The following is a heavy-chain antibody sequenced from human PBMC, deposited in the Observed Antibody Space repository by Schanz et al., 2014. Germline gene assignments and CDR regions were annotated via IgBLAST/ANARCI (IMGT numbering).Heavy chain of an antibody. Sequence: QVRLVQSGTEVKKPGASVKLSCKASGYSFINYGISWVRQAPGQGLEWMGKIIPVLNIATYAQRFQGRVSITADTSTNTAYMELSSLTSEDTAVHYCARGGGPEDVFDIRRQGTILTVSS. CDR3: ARGGGPEDVFDI. CDR2: IIPVLNIA. D-gene: IGHD5-12*01. CDR1: GYSFINYG. J-gene: IGHJ3*02. V-gene: IGHV1-69*04.